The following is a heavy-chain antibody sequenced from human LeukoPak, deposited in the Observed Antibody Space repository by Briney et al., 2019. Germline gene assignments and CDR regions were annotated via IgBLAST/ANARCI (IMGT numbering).Heavy chain of an antibody. CDR2: INYSGST. Sequence: SETLSLTCTVSGGSIRNYYWSWIRQPPGKGLEWIGYINYSGSTTYNPSLKSRVTISVGTSKNQFSLKLTSATAADTAVYYCARQAAANSIDYWGQGTVVTVSS. CDR3: ARQAAANSIDY. CDR1: GGSIRNYY. D-gene: IGHD2-2*01. J-gene: IGHJ4*02. V-gene: IGHV4-59*08.